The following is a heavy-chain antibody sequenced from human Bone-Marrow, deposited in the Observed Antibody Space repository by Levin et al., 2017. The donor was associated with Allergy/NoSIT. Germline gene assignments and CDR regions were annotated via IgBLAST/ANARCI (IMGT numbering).Heavy chain of an antibody. Sequence: SVKVSCKASGGTFRNSTICWVRQAPGQGPEWMGGIFPVFGTATYAQKFRGRVTVTADESTMTTYMEMSGLTSEDTAVYYCARGDHTPLRWNHHGMDVWGQGTTVIVSS. D-gene: IGHD1-14*01. J-gene: IGHJ6*02. CDR3: ARGDHTPLRWNHHGMDV. CDR2: IFPVFGTA. V-gene: IGHV1-69*13. CDR1: GGTFRNST.